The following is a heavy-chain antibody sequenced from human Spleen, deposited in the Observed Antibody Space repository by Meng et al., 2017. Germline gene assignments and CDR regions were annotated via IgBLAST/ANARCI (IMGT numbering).Heavy chain of an antibody. CDR2: VSAYNGNT. Sequence: ASVKVSCKTSGYTFVSYGVSWVRQAPGQGLEWMGWVSAYNGNTNYAQKFQGRVTITIDTSTSTVNMEMRGLRADDTAMYFCTRTPAHTSASDPSFFWGQGTLVTVSS. V-gene: IGHV1-18*01. CDR3: TRTPAHTSASDPSFF. D-gene: IGHD6-19*01. CDR1: GYTFVSYG. J-gene: IGHJ1*01.